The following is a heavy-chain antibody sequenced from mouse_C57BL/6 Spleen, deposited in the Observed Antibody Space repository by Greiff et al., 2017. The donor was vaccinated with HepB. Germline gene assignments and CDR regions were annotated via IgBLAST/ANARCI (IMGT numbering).Heavy chain of an antibody. V-gene: IGHV7-3*01. J-gene: IGHJ4*01. CDR2: IRNKANGYTT. D-gene: IGHD2-3*01. Sequence: EVNVVESGGGLVQPGGSLSLSCAASGFTFTDYYMSWVRQPPGKALEWLGFIRNKANGYTTEYSASVKGRFTISRDNSQSILYLQMNALRAEDSASYYCARHPDGYYAMDCCGQGTPVTVSS. CDR1: GFTFTDYY. CDR3: ARHPDGYYAMDC.